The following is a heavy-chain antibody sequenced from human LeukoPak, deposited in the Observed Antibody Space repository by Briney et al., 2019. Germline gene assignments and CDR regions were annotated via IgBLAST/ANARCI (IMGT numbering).Heavy chain of an antibody. CDR1: GYSISSGYY. D-gene: IGHD2-8*01. V-gene: IGHV4-38-2*02. CDR2: IYHSGST. J-gene: IGHJ4*02. Sequence: PSETLSLTCTVSGYSISSGYYWGWIRQPPGKGLEWIGSIYHSGSTYYNPSLKSRVTISVDTSKNQFSLKLSSVTAADTAVYYCARDNGLKYFDYWGQGTLVTVSS. CDR3: ARDNGLKYFDY.